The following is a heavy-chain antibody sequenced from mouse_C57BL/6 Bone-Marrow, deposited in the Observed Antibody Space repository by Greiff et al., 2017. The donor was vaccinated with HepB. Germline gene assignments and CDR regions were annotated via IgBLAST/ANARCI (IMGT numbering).Heavy chain of an antibody. CDR2: ISSGSSTI. V-gene: IGHV5-17*01. D-gene: IGHD1-1*01. CDR3: ARKPVYYYGSRYWYFDV. CDR1: GFTFSDYG. Sequence: EVKLVESGGGLVKPGGSLKLSCAASGFTFSDYGMHWVRQAPEKGLEWVAYISSGSSTIYYADTVKGRFTLSRDNAKNTLFLQMTSLRSEDTAVYYCARKPVYYYGSRYWYFDVWGTGTTVTVSS. J-gene: IGHJ1*03.